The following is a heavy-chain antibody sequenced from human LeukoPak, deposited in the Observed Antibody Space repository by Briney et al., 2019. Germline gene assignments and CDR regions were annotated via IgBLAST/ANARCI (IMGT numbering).Heavy chain of an antibody. CDR1: GFTFSSYS. J-gene: IGHJ6*02. Sequence: GGSLRLSCAASGFTFSSYSMTWVRQAPGKGLEWVSVIYSGGSTYYADSVKGRFTISRHNSKNTLYLQMNSLRAEDTAVYYCAKAEYYYDSSGYLGYGMDVWGQGTTVTVSS. CDR2: IYSGGST. D-gene: IGHD3-22*01. CDR3: AKAEYYYDSSGYLGYGMDV. V-gene: IGHV3-66*02.